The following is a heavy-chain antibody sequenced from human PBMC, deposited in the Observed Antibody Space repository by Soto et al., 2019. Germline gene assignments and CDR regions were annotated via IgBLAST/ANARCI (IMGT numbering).Heavy chain of an antibody. J-gene: IGHJ6*03. Sequence: QVTLKESGPVLVKPTETLTLTCTVSGFSLTNVKMGVTWIRQPPGKALEWLAHIFSNDDKTFNTSLENRLTTSNDPSRGQVIRTMTNMDPVDTGTYYCARFSDVLTGNFPYSYSYIDVWGKGTTVTVSS. CDR2: IFSNDDK. CDR1: GFSLTNVKMG. D-gene: IGHD3-9*01. V-gene: IGHV2-26*01. CDR3: ARFSDVLTGNFPYSYSYIDV.